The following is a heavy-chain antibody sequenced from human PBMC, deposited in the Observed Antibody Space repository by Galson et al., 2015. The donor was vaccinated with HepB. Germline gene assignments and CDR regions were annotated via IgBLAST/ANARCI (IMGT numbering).Heavy chain of an antibody. V-gene: IGHV1-69*10. CDR1: GGTFSSYA. CDR3: ARQYSSSSDFDY. D-gene: IGHD6-6*01. Sequence: SVKVSCKASGGTFSSYAISWVRQAPGQGLEWMGGIIPILGIANYAQKFQGRVTITADKSTSTAYMELSSLRSEDTAVYYCARQYSSSSDFDYWGQGTLVTVSS. J-gene: IGHJ4*02. CDR2: IIPILGIA.